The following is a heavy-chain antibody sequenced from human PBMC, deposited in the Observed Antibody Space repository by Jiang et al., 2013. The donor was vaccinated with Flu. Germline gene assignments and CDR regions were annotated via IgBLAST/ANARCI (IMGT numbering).Heavy chain of an antibody. CDR1: GGSISGYY. V-gene: IGHV4-59*01. CDR3: ARVYQSSSGWYLFDY. CDR2: IFYSGST. D-gene: IGHD6-19*01. J-gene: IGHJ4*02. Sequence: GPGLVKPSEALSLTCTVSGGSISGYYWSWIRQPPGKGLEWVGYIFYSGSTNYNPSLKSRVTISVDTSKNQFSLKLSSVIAADTAVYYCARVYQSSSGWYLFDYWGQGTLVTVSS.